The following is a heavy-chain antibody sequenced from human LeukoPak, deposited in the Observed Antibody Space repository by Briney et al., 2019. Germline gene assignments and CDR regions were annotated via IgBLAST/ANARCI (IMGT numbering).Heavy chain of an antibody. CDR1: GFDFSSIV. J-gene: IGHJ4*02. CDR2: ISSSAVSS. V-gene: IGHV3-23*01. Sequence: GGSLRLSCAASGFDFSSIVMHWVRQAPGKGLEWVSSISSSAVSSYYADSVKGRFTISRDNSKNTLYLQMNSLTAEDTAVYYCAKDMGSRATNFDYWGQGTLVTVSS. D-gene: IGHD1-1*01. CDR3: AKDMGSRATNFDY.